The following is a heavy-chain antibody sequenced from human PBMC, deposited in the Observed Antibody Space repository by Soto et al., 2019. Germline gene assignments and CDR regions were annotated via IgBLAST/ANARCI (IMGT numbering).Heavy chain of an antibody. V-gene: IGHV4-34*01. CDR2: INHSGST. CDR1: GGSFSGYY. Sequence: SETLSLTCAVYGGSFSGYYWSWIRQPPGKGLEWIGEINHSGSTNYNPSLKSRVTISVDTSKNQFSLKLSSVTAADTAVYYCARGLAYSSSWKRGYYYYYGMDVWGQGTTVTVSS. J-gene: IGHJ6*02. D-gene: IGHD6-13*01. CDR3: ARGLAYSSSWKRGYYYYYGMDV.